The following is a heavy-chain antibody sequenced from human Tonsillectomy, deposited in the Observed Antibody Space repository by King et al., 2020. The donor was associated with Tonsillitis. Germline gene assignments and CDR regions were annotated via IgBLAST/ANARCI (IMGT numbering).Heavy chain of an antibody. CDR2: MNPNSGHA. CDR3: ARGHPRGVPTAIYWFDP. CDR1: GYTFSEYE. J-gene: IGHJ5*02. Sequence: VQLVESGAEVKKPGASVKVSCKPSGYTFSEYEINWVRQATGQGLEWMGWMNPNSGHAGYAPNFQGRVTMTRDTSISTAYMELSSLRSDDTAVYYCARGHPRGVPTAIYWFDPWGQGTLVTVSS. V-gene: IGHV1-8*01. D-gene: IGHD2-2*02.